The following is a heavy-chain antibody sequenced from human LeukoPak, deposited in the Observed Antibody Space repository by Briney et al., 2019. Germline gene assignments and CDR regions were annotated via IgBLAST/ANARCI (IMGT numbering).Heavy chain of an antibody. V-gene: IGHV3-53*01. CDR2: IYSGGST. CDR3: ATGGSGKASILIY. CDR1: GFTVSSNY. Sequence: PGGSLRLSCAASGFTVSSNYMSWVRQAPGKGLEWVSVIYSGGSTYYADSVKGRFTISRDNSKNTLYLQMNSLRAEDTAVYYCATGGSGKASILIYWGQGILVTVSS. J-gene: IGHJ4*02. D-gene: IGHD6-19*01.